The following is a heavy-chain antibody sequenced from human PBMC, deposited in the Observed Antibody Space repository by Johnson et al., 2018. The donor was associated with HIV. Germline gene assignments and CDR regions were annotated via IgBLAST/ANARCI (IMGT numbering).Heavy chain of an antibody. J-gene: IGHJ3*02. CDR3: AKTNGYLDAFDI. D-gene: IGHD5-24*01. Sequence: VQLVESGGGLVQPGRSLRLSCAASGFTFDDYAMHWVRQAPGKGLEWVSGISWNSGSIGYADSVKGRFTISRDNAKNSLYLQMNSLRAEDTAVYYCAKTNGYLDAFDIRGQGTKVTVSS. CDR2: ISWNSGSI. CDR1: GFTFDDYA. V-gene: IGHV3-9*01.